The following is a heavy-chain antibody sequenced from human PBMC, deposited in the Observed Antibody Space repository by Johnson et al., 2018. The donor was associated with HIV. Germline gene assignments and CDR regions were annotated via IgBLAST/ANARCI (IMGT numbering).Heavy chain of an antibody. CDR3: AREMRWPSKAAFDI. J-gene: IGHJ3*02. Sequence: QMQLVESGGGLVKPGGSLRLSCAASGFTFSDYYMNWIRQAPGKGLEWVSYIRSSGSTIYYADSVKGRFPISRDNAKNSLYLQMNSLRAEDTAVYYCAREMRWPSKAAFDIWGQGTMVTVSS. CDR1: GFTFSDYY. D-gene: IGHD5-24*01. V-gene: IGHV3-11*04. CDR2: IRSSGSTI.